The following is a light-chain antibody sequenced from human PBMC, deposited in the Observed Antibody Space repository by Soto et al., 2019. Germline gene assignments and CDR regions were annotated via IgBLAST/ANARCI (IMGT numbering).Light chain of an antibody. CDR3: QQRSNLIT. CDR2: GAS. V-gene: IGKV3-11*01. CDR1: QSVSSY. J-gene: IGKJ5*01. Sequence: EIVLTQSPATLSLSPGERATLSCRASQSVSSYLAWYQQKPGQAPRLLIYGASTRAPGIPDRFSGSGSGTDFTLTISRLEPEDFVVYYCQQRSNLITFGQGTRLEIK.